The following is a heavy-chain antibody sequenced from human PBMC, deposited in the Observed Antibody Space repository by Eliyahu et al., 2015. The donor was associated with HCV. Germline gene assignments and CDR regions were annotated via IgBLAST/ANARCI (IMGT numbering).Heavy chain of an antibody. CDR1: GYTFTSXX. CDR2: XNPSGGST. J-gene: IGHJ4*02. Sequence: QVQLVQSGAEVKKPGASVKVSCKASGYTFTSXXMHXVRQAPGQGLEWMGIXNPSGGSTSYAQKFQGRVTMTRDTPTSTVYMELSSLRSEDTAVYYCARDRVLIAGYRGYYDSSGYPDYWGQGTLVTVSS. D-gene: IGHD3-22*01. V-gene: IGHV1-46*03. CDR3: ARDRVLIAGYRGYYDSSGYPDY.